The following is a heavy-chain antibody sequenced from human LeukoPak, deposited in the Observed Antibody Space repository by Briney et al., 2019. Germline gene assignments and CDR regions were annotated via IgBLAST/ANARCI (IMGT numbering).Heavy chain of an antibody. D-gene: IGHD3-10*01. V-gene: IGHV1-8*03. CDR2: MNPNSGNT. Sequence: ASVKVPCKASGYTFTSYDINWVRQATGQGLEWMGWMNPNSGNTGYAQKFQGRVTITRNTSISTAYMELSSLRSEDTAVYYCARAKLWFGELLSDWGQGTLVTVSS. CDR3: ARAKLWFGELLSD. CDR1: GYTFTSYD. J-gene: IGHJ4*02.